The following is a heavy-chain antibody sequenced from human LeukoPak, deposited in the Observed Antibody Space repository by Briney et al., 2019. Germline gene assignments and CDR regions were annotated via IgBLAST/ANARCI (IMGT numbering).Heavy chain of an antibody. CDR3: ARARSGAVARNYNWFDP. J-gene: IGHJ5*02. CDR1: GYTFTSYY. D-gene: IGHD6-19*01. V-gene: IGHV1-46*01. CDR2: INPSGDST. Sequence: ASVKVSCTASGYTFTSYYMHWVRQAPGQGLEWMGIINPSGDSTSYEQRFQGRLTMTRDTSTNTVYMELSSLRSDDTAVYYCARARSGAVARNYNWFDPWGQGTLVTVSS.